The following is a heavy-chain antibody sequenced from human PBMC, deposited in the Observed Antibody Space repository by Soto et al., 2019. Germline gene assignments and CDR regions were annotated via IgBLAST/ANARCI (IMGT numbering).Heavy chain of an antibody. CDR2: ISVSGGST. V-gene: IGHV3-23*01. D-gene: IGHD2-2*01. CDR3: AKDGYSITRNKPRDY. Sequence: EVQLLESGGGLVQPGGSLRLSCAASRFTFSSYAMCWVRQAPGKGLEWVSSISVSGGSTYYADSVKGRFTISRDNSKNTLYLQMNSPRAEDTAVYYCAKDGYSITRNKPRDYWGQGTLVTVSS. CDR1: RFTFSSYA. J-gene: IGHJ4*02.